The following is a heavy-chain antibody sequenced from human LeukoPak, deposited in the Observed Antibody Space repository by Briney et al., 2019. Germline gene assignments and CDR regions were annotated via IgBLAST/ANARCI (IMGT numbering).Heavy chain of an antibody. J-gene: IGHJ5*02. D-gene: IGHD3-22*01. CDR2: IYYSGST. CDR3: ARDRYYYDSSGFDP. CDR1: GGSISSYY. Sequence: SETLSLTCTVSGGSISSYYWSWIRQPPGKGLEWIGYIYYSGSTNYNPSLKSRVTISVDTSKNQFSLKLSSVTAADMAVYYCARDRYYYDSSGFDPWGQGTLVTVSS. V-gene: IGHV4-59*01.